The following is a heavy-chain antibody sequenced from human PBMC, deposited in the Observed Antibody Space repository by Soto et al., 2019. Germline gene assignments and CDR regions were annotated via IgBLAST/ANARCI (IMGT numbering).Heavy chain of an antibody. CDR2: IIPMFGTA. D-gene: IGHD5-12*01. Sequence: QVQLVQSGAEVKKPESSVKVSCKAPGGTFSTYAISWVRQAPGQGLEWMGGIIPMFGTANYAQRFQDRVTITADEPTNTVYMELSSLRSEDTAVYFCASGIQPWLRRISNGYSGWGQGTLVTVSS. CDR3: ASGIQPWLRRISNGYSG. J-gene: IGHJ4*02. V-gene: IGHV1-69*12. CDR1: GGTFSTYA.